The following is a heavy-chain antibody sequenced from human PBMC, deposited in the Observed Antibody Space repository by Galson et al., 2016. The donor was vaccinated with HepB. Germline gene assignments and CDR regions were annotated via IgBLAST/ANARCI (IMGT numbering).Heavy chain of an antibody. CDR2: ISASGGST. D-gene: IGHD3-10*02. CDR1: GFTFTGYA. CDR3: ARDMFKNYFDL. Sequence: SLRLSCAASGFTFTGYAMTWVRQAPGKGLEWVSIISASGGSTHYADSVRGRSTISRDNSKNTLYLQMNSLRAEDTAVYYCARDMFKNYFDLWGQGTLVTVSS. J-gene: IGHJ5*02. V-gene: IGHV3-23*01.